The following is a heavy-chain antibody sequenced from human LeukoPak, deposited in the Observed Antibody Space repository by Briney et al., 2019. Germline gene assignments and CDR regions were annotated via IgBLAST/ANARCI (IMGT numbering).Heavy chain of an antibody. Sequence: PGGSLRLSCAASGFTFSSYGMHWVRQAPGKGLEWVAVISYDGSNKYYADSVKGRFTISRDNSKNTLYLQMNSLRAEDTAVYYCAKGDIGYCSGGSCYSAAGMDVWGQGTTVTVSS. V-gene: IGHV3-30*18. CDR2: ISYDGSNK. CDR1: GFTFSSYG. J-gene: IGHJ6*02. CDR3: AKGDIGYCSGGSCYSAAGMDV. D-gene: IGHD2-15*01.